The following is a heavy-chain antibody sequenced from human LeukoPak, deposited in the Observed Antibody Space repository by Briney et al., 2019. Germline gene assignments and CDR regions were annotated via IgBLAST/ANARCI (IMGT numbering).Heavy chain of an antibody. CDR3: ARATSFDY. J-gene: IGHJ4*02. V-gene: IGHV3-23*01. Sequence: GGSLRLSCAASGITFRSYAMSWVRQAPGKGLEWVSAISSSGGNTYYPDSVKGRFTISRDNAKNSLYLQMNSLRAEDTAVYYCARATSFDYWGQGTLVTVSS. CDR1: GITFRSYA. CDR2: ISSSGGNT.